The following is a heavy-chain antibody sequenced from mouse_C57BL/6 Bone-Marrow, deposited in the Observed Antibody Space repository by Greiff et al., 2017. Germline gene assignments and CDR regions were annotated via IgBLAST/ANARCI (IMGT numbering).Heavy chain of an antibody. Sequence: VQLQQPGAELVKPGASVKMSCKASGYTFTSYWITWVKQRPGQGLVWIGDIYPGSGSTNYNEKFKSKATLTVDTSSSTAYMHLSSLTSEDSAVYYCARPDYSNYWYFDVWGTGTAVTVTS. CDR1: GYTFTSYW. V-gene: IGHV1-55*01. CDR2: IYPGSGST. CDR3: ARPDYSNYWYFDV. D-gene: IGHD2-5*01. J-gene: IGHJ1*03.